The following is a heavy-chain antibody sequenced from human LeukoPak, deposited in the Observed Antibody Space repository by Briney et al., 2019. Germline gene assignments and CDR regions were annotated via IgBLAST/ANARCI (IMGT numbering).Heavy chain of an antibody. CDR1: GGSISSYY. V-gene: IGHV4-59*01. D-gene: IGHD3-22*01. CDR3: ARGGDSSGYYYPVFDY. CDR2: IYYSGST. Sequence: SETLSLTCTVSGGSISSYYWSWVRQPPGKGLEWIGYIYYSGSTNYNPSLKSRVTISVDTSKNQFSLKLSSVTAADTAVYYCARGGDSSGYYYPVFDYWGQGTLVTVSS. J-gene: IGHJ4*02.